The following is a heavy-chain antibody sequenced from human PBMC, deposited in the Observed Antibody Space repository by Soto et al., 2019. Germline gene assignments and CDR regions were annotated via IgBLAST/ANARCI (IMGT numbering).Heavy chain of an antibody. J-gene: IGHJ4*02. V-gene: IGHV1-46*01. D-gene: IGHD5-18*01. CDR3: ATRDGYSYGYLGLDY. Sequence: ASVKVSCKASGYAFSSYYMNWVRQAPGQGLEWLGIINPSGGYTNYAQKLQGRVTMTSDTSTSTAYMELRSLRSDDTAVYYCATRDGYSYGYLGLDYWGQGTLVTVSS. CDR1: GYAFSSYY. CDR2: INPSGGYT.